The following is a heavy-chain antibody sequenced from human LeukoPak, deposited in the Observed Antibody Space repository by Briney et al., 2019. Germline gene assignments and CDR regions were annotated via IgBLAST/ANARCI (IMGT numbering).Heavy chain of an antibody. J-gene: IGHJ4*02. CDR1: GYSFTNYW. D-gene: IGHD5-12*01. V-gene: IGHV5-10-1*01. CDR2: IDPSDSYT. Sequence: GESLKISCKGSGYSFTNYWITWVRQMPGKGLEWMGRIDPSDSYTKYSPSFQGHVTISADNSISTAYLQWSSLKASDTAMYYCARRAHSGAMITLDYWGQGTLVTVSS. CDR3: ARRAHSGAMITLDY.